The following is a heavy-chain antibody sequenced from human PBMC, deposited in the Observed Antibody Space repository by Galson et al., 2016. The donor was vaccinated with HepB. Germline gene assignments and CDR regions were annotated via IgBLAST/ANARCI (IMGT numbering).Heavy chain of an antibody. Sequence: SLRLSCAVSGFTFISYGMHWVRQAPGKGLEWVAVISYDGRNQHYADSVKGRFTISRDNVENSLYLQMNSLRAEDTAVYYCARYDHGEDRSDYWGQATLVTVSS. V-gene: IGHV3-30*03. D-gene: IGHD4-17*01. J-gene: IGHJ4*02. CDR1: GFTFISYG. CDR2: ISYDGRNQ. CDR3: ARYDHGEDRSDY.